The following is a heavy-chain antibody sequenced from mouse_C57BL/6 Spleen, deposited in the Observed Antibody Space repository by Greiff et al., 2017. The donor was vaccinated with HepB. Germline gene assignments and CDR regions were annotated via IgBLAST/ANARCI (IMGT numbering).Heavy chain of an antibody. J-gene: IGHJ4*01. CDR2: IYPGGGYT. Sequence: VQLQQSGAELVRPGTSVKMSCKASGYTFFNYWIGWAKQRPGPGLEWIGVIYPGGGYTNYNEKFKGKATPTADKSFSTAYMQFSRLTSEDSAIYYCARLRTIYATDYWGQRTSVTVPS. CDR3: ARLRTIYATDY. V-gene: IGHV1-63*01. CDR1: GYTFFNYW.